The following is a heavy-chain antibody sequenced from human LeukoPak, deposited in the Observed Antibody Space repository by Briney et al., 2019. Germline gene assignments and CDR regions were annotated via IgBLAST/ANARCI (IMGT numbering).Heavy chain of an antibody. CDR2: INPNSGNT. CDR1: GYTFTGYY. Sequence: ASVKVSCKASGYTFTGYYMHWVRQAPGQGLEWMGWINPNSGNTNYAQKLQGRVTMTTDTSTSTAYMELRSLRSDDTAVYYCARHSGSYLLRYWYFDLWGRGTLVTVSS. J-gene: IGHJ2*01. CDR3: ARHSGSYLLRYWYFDL. V-gene: IGHV1-18*04. D-gene: IGHD1-26*01.